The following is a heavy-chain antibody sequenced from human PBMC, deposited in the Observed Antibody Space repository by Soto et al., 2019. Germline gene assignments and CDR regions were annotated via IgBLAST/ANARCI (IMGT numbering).Heavy chain of an antibody. D-gene: IGHD3-9*01. J-gene: IGHJ4*02. CDR2: ISYDGSNK. CDR3: ASGSRAPYDMLTGYQDY. V-gene: IGHV3-30-3*01. Sequence: QVQLVESGGGVVQPGRSLRLSCAASGFTFSSYAMHWVRQAPGKGLEWVAVISYDGSNKYYADSVKGRFTISRDNSKNTLYLQMNSLRAEDTAVYYCASGSRAPYDMLTGYQDYWGQGTLVTVSS. CDR1: GFTFSSYA.